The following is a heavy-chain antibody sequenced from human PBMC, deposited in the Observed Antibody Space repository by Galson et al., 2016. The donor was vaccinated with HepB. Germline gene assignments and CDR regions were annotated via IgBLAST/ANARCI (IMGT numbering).Heavy chain of an antibody. J-gene: IGHJ3*02. Sequence: SCKASGYTFITYDIHWVRQAAGQGLEWMGGIIPIFGTANYAQKFQGRVTITADESTSTAYMELSSLRSADTAVYYCARPGGDIVVVVAATYSDAFDIWGQGTMVTVSS. CDR2: IIPIFGTA. CDR1: GYTFITYD. D-gene: IGHD2-15*01. V-gene: IGHV1-69*01. CDR3: ARPGGDIVVVVAATYSDAFDI.